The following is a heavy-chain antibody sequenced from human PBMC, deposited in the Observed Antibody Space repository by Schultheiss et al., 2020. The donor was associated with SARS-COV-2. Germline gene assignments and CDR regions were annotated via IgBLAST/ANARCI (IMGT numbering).Heavy chain of an antibody. Sequence: SETLSLTCTVSGGSISSGGYYWTWIRQPPGKGLEWIGYIYYSGSTNYNPSLKSRVTISVDTSKNQFSLKLSSVTAADTAVYYCARGGRYDYVWGSYRFLDYWGQGTLVTVSS. D-gene: IGHD3-16*02. CDR1: GGSISSGGYY. CDR3: ARGGRYDYVWGSYRFLDY. V-gene: IGHV4-61*08. CDR2: IYYSGST. J-gene: IGHJ4*02.